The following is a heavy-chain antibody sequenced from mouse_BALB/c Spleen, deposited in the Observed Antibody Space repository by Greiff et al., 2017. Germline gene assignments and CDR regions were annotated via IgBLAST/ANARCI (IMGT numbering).Heavy chain of an antibody. J-gene: IGHJ4*01. CDR3: RAMDY. V-gene: IGHV6-6*02. CDR2: IRLKSDNYAT. Sequence: EVKLVESGGGLVQPGGSMKLSCVASGFTFSSYWMSWVRQSPEKGLEWVAEIRLKSDNYATHYAESVKGKFTISRDDSKSRLYLQMNSLRAEDTGIYYCRAMDYWGQGTSVTVSS. CDR1: GFTFSSYW.